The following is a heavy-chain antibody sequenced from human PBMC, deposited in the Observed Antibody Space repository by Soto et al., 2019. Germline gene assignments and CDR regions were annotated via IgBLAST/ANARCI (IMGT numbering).Heavy chain of an antibody. J-gene: IGHJ4*02. CDR1: GFTFNTYW. CDR2: INNDASST. Sequence: EVQLVESGGGLVQPGGSLRLSCAASGFTFNTYWMHWVRQAPGKGLVWVSRINNDASSTSYADSVKGRLTVSRDNAKNTLYLHLYILRAEDTAVYYCASGGVAGAGTYYNDFWGRGTLVTVSS. CDR3: ASGGVAGAGTYYNDF. D-gene: IGHD3-10*01. V-gene: IGHV3-74*01.